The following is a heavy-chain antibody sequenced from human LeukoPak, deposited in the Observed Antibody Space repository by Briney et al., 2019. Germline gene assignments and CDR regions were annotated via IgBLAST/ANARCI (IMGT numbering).Heavy chain of an antibody. CDR2: IYTSGST. CDR1: GGSISSYY. CDR3: ARDLRYYYGSGSYVWFDP. D-gene: IGHD3-10*01. J-gene: IGHJ5*02. Sequence: PSETLSLTCTVSGGSISSYYWSWIRQPTGKGLEWIGRIYTSGSTNYNPSLKSRVTMSVDTSKNQFSLKLSSVTAADTAVYHCARDLRYYYGSGSYVWFDPWGQGTLVTVSS. V-gene: IGHV4-4*07.